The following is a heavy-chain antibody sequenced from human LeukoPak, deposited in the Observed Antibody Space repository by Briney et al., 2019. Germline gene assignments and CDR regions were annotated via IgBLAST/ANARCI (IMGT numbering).Heavy chain of an antibody. V-gene: IGHV4-34*01. CDR3: ARGRPHFDY. CDR1: GVSVSGYY. Sequence: SETLSLTCAVYGVSVSGYYWSWIRQPPGKGLEWLGEINHSGSTNYNPSLKSRATISEETSKKQFSLKRSSVTAADTAVYYCARGRPHFDYWGQGTLVSVSS. J-gene: IGHJ4*02. CDR2: INHSGST.